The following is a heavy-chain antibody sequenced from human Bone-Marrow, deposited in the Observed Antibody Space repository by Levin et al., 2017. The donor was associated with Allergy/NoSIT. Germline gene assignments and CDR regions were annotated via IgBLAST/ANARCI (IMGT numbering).Heavy chain of an antibody. CDR3: ARDDHDILTGYHRLGSFDI. J-gene: IGHJ3*02. D-gene: IGHD3-9*01. CDR1: GFTVSSNY. V-gene: IGHV3-66*01. Sequence: GGSLRLSCAASGFTVSSNYMSWVRQAPGKGLEWVSVIYSGGSTYYADSVKGRFTISRDNSKNTLYLQMNSLRAEDTAVYYCARDDHDILTGYHRLGSFDIWGQGTMVTVSS. CDR2: IYSGGST.